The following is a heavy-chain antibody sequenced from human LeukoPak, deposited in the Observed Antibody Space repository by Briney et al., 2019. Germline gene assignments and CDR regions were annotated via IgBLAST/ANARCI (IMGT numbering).Heavy chain of an antibody. J-gene: IGHJ4*02. CDR2: IYHSGST. CDR1: GGSISSRGYY. CDR3: ARTRPRVSIAARSDLNDY. V-gene: IGHV4-30-2*01. Sequence: SETLSLTCTVSGGSISSRGYYWSWIRQPPGKGLEWIGYIYHSGSTYYNPSLKSRVTISVDTSKNQFSLKLSSVTAADTAVYYCARTRPRVSIAARSDLNDYWGQGTLVTVSS. D-gene: IGHD6-6*01.